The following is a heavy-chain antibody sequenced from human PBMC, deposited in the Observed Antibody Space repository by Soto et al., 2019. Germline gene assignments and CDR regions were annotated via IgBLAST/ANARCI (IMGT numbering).Heavy chain of an antibody. V-gene: IGHV4-34*01. CDR3: ARGVAVAGT. Sequence: SETLSLTCAVYGGSFSGYYLSWIRQPPGKGLEWIGEINHSGSTNYNPSLKSRVTISVDTSKNQFSLKLSSVTAADTAVYYCARGVAVAGTWGQGTLVTVSS. CDR1: GGSFSGYY. CDR2: INHSGST. J-gene: IGHJ5*02. D-gene: IGHD6-19*01.